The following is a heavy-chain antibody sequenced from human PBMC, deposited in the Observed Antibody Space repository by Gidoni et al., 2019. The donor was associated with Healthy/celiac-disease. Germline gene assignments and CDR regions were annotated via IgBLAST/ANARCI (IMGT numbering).Heavy chain of an antibody. Sequence: EVQLVASGGGLVKPGGSLRLSCAASGFTFSNAWMSWVRQAPGKGLESVGRIKSKTDCGTTDYAAPVKGRFTISRDDSKNTLYLQMNSLKTEDTAVYYCTAYNGMDVWGQGTTVTVSS. V-gene: IGHV3-15*01. D-gene: IGHD2-2*02. CDR2: IKSKTDCGTT. CDR1: GFTFSNAW. CDR3: TAYNGMDV. J-gene: IGHJ6*02.